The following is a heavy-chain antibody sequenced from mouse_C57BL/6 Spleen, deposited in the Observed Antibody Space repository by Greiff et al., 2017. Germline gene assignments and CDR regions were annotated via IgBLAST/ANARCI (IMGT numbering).Heavy chain of an antibody. V-gene: IGHV1-22*01. CDR2: INPNNGGT. CDR3: ARSVYYSNYVFAY. D-gene: IGHD2-5*01. CDR1: GYTFTDYN. J-gene: IGHJ3*01. Sequence: VQLQQSGPELVKPGASVKMSCKASGYTFTDYNMHWVKQSHGKSLEWIGYINPNNGGTSYNQKFKGKATLTVNKSSSTAYMELRSLTSEDSAVYYCARSVYYSNYVFAYWGQGTLVTVSA.